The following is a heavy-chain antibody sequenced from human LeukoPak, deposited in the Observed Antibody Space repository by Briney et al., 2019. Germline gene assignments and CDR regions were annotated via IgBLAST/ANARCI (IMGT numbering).Heavy chain of an antibody. CDR1: GFTFSSYG. CDR2: IRYDGSNK. J-gene: IGHJ4*02. D-gene: IGHD3-9*01. CDR3: AKAYYDILTGPDY. Sequence: GSLRLSCAASGFTFSSYGMHWVRQAPGKGLEWVAFIRYDGSNKYYADSVKGRFTISRDNSKNTLYLQMNSLRAEDTAVYYCAKAYYDILTGPDYWGQGTLVTVSS. V-gene: IGHV3-30*02.